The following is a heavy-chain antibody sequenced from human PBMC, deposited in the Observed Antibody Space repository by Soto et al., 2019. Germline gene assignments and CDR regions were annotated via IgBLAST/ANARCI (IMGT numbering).Heavy chain of an antibody. CDR1: GGTFSSYT. Sequence: QVQLVQSGAEVKKPGSSVKVSCKASGGTFSSYTISWVRQAPGQGLEWMGRIIPILGIANYAQKFQGRVTITADKSTSTAYMELSSLRSEDTAVYYCARDRRSRSWFDYWGQGTLVTVSS. J-gene: IGHJ4*02. CDR3: ARDRRSRSWFDY. V-gene: IGHV1-69*08. CDR2: IIPILGIA. D-gene: IGHD6-13*01.